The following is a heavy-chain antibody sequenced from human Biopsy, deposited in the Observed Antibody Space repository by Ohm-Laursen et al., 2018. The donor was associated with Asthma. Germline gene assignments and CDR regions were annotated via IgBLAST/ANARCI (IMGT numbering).Heavy chain of an antibody. J-gene: IGHJ4*01. Sequence: SLRLSCAASGFSFDDYAMHWVRQAPGKGLEWVSSISWNSGNIDYADSVKGRFTIFRDNAKNSLYLQMQSLRPEDTAFYYCAKSADYYDSTDYLDFWGRGTLVTVSS. D-gene: IGHD3-22*01. V-gene: IGHV3-9*01. CDR2: ISWNSGNI. CDR3: AKSADYYDSTDYLDF. CDR1: GFSFDDYA.